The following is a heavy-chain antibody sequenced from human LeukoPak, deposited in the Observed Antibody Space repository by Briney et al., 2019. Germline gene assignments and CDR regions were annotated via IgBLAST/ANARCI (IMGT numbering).Heavy chain of an antibody. D-gene: IGHD6-19*01. CDR1: GFTFSGSS. Sequence: QTGGSLRLSCAASGFTFSGSSIHWVRLASGKGLEWVGRVRSKANNYAAAYAASLKGRFTLSRDDSHNTAYLQMNSLKTEYTAVYYCTRYFPDDRSGRYGDCWGQGTLVTVSS. V-gene: IGHV3-73*01. CDR2: VRSKANNYAA. CDR3: TRYFPDDRSGRYGDC. J-gene: IGHJ4*02.